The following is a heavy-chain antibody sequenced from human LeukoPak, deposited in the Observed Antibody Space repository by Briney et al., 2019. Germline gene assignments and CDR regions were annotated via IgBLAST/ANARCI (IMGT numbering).Heavy chain of an antibody. CDR3: ARQLAAAGTPEYFQH. D-gene: IGHD6-13*01. J-gene: IGHJ1*01. V-gene: IGHV4-39*01. CDR1: GGSISSYY. CDR2: IYYSGST. Sequence: SETLSLTCTVSGGSISSYYWGWIRQPPGKGLEWIGSIYYSGSTYYNPSLKSRVTISVDTSKSQFSLKLSSVTAADTAVYYCARQLAAAGTPEYFQHWGQGTLVTVSS.